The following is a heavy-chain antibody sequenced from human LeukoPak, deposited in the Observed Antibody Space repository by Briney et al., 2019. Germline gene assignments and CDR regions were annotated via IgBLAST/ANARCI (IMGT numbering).Heavy chain of an antibody. J-gene: IGHJ6*03. Sequence: GGSLRLSCAASGFTFSNFGMHWVRQAPGKGLEWVAFIRFDGSNKYYADSVKGRFTISRDNSKNTVYLQMNSLRSEDTAVYYCATVIGPARYYYYMDVWGKGTTVTVSS. V-gene: IGHV3-30*02. D-gene: IGHD2-21*01. CDR2: IRFDGSNK. CDR3: ATVIGPARYYYYMDV. CDR1: GFTFSNFG.